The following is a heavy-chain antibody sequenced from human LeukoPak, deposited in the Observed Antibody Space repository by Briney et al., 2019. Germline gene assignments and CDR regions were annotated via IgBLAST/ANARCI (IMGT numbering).Heavy chain of an antibody. CDR1: GFTFSSYA. D-gene: IGHD3-22*01. CDR2: ISGSSNYM. Sequence: GGSLRLSCAASGFTFSSYAMSWVRQAPGKGLEWVSSISGSSNYMYYAGSVKGRFTISRDNAKNSLYLQMNSLRAEDTAVYYCAKAYYDSSGYSYYFDYWGQGTLVTVSS. CDR3: AKAYYDSSGYSYYFDY. J-gene: IGHJ4*02. V-gene: IGHV3-21*01.